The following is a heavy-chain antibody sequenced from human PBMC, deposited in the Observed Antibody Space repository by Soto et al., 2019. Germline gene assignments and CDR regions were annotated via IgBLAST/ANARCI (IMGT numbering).Heavy chain of an antibody. J-gene: IGHJ6*03. CDR3: ALERGGNRKLAVDL. V-gene: IGHV3-30*16. CDR2: ISYDGRFG. D-gene: IGHD3-16*01. Sequence: VRQASGKGLDXVAAISYDGRFGSYADSVRGRFTISSDNSRNPLELQMNTLRHEDTAGYYCALERGGNRKLAVDLGGKVT.